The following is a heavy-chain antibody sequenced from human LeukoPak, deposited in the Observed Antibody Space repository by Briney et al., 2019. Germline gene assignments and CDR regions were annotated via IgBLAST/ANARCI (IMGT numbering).Heavy chain of an antibody. CDR1: GYIFTSNS. CDR3: ARGEFYYDL. Sequence: GASVKVSCKPSGYIFTSNSISWVRQAPGQGLEWMGWISTFNGYTNYAKNLQGRVTMTGDTSTRTVYMEMRNMRSDDTAVYYCARGEFYYDLWGQGTLVTVSS. J-gene: IGHJ4*02. V-gene: IGHV1-18*04. CDR2: ISTFNGYT. D-gene: IGHD3-16*01.